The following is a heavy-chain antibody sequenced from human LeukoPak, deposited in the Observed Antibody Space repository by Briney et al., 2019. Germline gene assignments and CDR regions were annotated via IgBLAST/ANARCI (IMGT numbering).Heavy chain of an antibody. J-gene: IGHJ4*02. CDR3: ARDSSGSFDY. CDR2: ISSSSSTI. Sequence: GGSLRLSCAASGFTFSSYSMNWVRQAPGEGLEWVSYISSSSSTIYYADSVKGRFTISRDNAKNSLYLQMNSLRAEDTAVYCCARDSSGSFDYWGQGTLVTVSS. CDR1: GFTFSSYS. V-gene: IGHV3-48*01. D-gene: IGHD1-26*01.